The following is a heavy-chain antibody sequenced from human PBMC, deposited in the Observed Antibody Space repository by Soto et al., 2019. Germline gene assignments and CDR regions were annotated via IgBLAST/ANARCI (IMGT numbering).Heavy chain of an antibody. CDR1: RFTFSSYG. V-gene: IGHV3-30*18. J-gene: IGHJ6*02. Sequence: GGSLRLSCAASRFTFSSYGMHWVRQAPGKGLEWVAVISYDGSNKYYADSVKGRFTISRDNSKNTLYLQMNSLRAEDTAVYYCAKDPSSWDYDFWSGYGMDVWGQGTTVTVSS. CDR2: ISYDGSNK. CDR3: AKDPSSWDYDFWSGYGMDV. D-gene: IGHD3-3*01.